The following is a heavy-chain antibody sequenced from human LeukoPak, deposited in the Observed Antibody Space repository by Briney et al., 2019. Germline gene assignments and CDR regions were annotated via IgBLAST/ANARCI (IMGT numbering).Heavy chain of an antibody. D-gene: IGHD2-15*01. V-gene: IGHV4-39*02. J-gene: IGHJ4*02. Sequence: KPSETLSLTCSVSGGSISSSTYSWGWIRQPPGKGLEWIGGVYYTGDTYYCPSLRGRVTIAVDTSKNHFSLNLTSLTAADTAVYYCAKLLPYRSGGICYFWEYFDSWGQGTLVTVSS. CDR1: GGSISSSTYS. CDR3: AKLLPYRSGGICYFWEYFDS. CDR2: VYYTGDT.